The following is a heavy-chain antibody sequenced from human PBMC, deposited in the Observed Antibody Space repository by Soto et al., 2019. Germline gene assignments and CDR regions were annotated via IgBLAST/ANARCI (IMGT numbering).Heavy chain of an antibody. V-gene: IGHV4-34*01. CDR2: INHSGST. CDR3: ARGAPPYLWSNKYFDY. J-gene: IGHJ4*02. D-gene: IGHD3-10*01. Sequence: SETLSLTCAVYGGSFSGYYWSWIRQSPGKGLEWIGEINHSGSTNYNPSLKSRVTISVDTSKNQFSLKLSSVTAADTAVYYCARGAPPYLWSNKYFDYWGQGTLVTVSS. CDR1: GGSFSGYY.